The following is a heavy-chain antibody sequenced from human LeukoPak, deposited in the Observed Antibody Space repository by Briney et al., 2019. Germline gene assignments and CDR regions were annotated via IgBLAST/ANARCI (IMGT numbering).Heavy chain of an antibody. CDR3: ARGPPYDILTGYYRSLDWFDP. V-gene: IGHV1-2*02. Sequence: ASVKVSCKASGYTSTGYYMHWVRQAPGQGLEWMGWINPNSGGTNYAQKFQGRVTMTRDTSISTAYMELSRLRSDDTAVYYCARGPPYDILTGYYRSLDWFDPWGQGTLVTVSS. J-gene: IGHJ5*02. D-gene: IGHD3-9*01. CDR2: INPNSGGT. CDR1: GYTSTGYY.